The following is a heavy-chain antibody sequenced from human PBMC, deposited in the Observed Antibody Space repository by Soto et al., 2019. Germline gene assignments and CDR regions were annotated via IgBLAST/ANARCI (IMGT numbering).Heavy chain of an antibody. CDR2: IYYSGST. V-gene: IGHV4-59*08. CDR1: VGSISGYY. CDR3: ARRRIGIAALDY. D-gene: IGHD6-13*01. J-gene: IGHJ4*02. Sequence: PSETLSLTCTVSVGSISGYYWSWVRQPPGKGLEWIGYIYYSGSTNYNPSLKSRVTISVDTSKNQFSLKLGSVTAADTAVYYCARRRIGIAALDYWGQGTLVTVSS.